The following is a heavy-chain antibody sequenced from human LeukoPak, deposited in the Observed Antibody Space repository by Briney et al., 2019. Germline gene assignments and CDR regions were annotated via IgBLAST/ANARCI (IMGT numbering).Heavy chain of an antibody. V-gene: IGHV1-2*02. D-gene: IGHD3-3*01. Sequence: ASVKVSCKASGYTFTGYYMHWVRQAPGQGLEWMGWINLNSGGTNYAQKFQGRVTMTRDTSISTAYMELSRLRSDDTAVYYCARTKVNYDFWSGPLLQPDYYYGMDVWGQGTTVTVSS. J-gene: IGHJ6*02. CDR1: GYTFTGYY. CDR2: INLNSGGT. CDR3: ARTKVNYDFWSGPLLQPDYYYGMDV.